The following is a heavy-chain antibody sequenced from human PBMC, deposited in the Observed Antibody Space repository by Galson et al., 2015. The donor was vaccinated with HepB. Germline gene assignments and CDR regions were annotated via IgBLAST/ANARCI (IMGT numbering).Heavy chain of an antibody. CDR2: ISAYNGNT. D-gene: IGHD6-19*01. CDR3: ARDTPRASPRSSGWSPSWYFDL. V-gene: IGHV1-18*01. CDR1: GYTFTSYG. Sequence: SVKVSCKASGYTFTSYGISWVRQAPGQGLEWMGWISAYNGNTNYAQKLQGRVTMTTDTSTSTAYMELRSLRSDDTAVYYCARDTPRASPRSSGWSPSWYFDLWGRGTLVTVSS. J-gene: IGHJ2*01.